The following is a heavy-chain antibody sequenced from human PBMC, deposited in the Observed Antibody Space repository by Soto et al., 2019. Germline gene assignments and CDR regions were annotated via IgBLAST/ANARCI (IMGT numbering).Heavy chain of an antibody. CDR1: GFTFSSYG. Sequence: GGSLRLSCAASGFTFSSYGMHWVRQAPGKWLEWVAVISYDGSNKYYADSVKGRFTISRDNSKNTLYLQMNSLRAEDTAVYYCAKERDRSIMITFGGVIDWGQGTLVTVSS. CDR3: AKERDRSIMITFGGVID. CDR2: ISYDGSNK. V-gene: IGHV3-30*18. D-gene: IGHD3-16*02. J-gene: IGHJ4*02.